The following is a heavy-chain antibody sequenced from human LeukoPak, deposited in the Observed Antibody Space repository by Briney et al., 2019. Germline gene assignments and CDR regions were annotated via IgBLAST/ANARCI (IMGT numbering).Heavy chain of an antibody. CDR3: ARDRDYCSGGSCYSGLDY. J-gene: IGHJ4*02. CDR1: GFTFSSYA. V-gene: IGHV3-30-3*01. CDR2: ISYDGSNK. D-gene: IGHD2-15*01. Sequence: GGSLRLSCEASGFTFSSYAMHWVRQAPGKGLEWVAVISYDGSNKYYADSVKGRFTISRDNSKNTLYLQMNSLRAEDTAVYYCARDRDYCSGGSCYSGLDYWGQGTLVTVSS.